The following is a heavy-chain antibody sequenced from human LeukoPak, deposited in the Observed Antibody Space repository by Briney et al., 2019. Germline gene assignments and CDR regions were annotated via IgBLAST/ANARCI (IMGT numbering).Heavy chain of an antibody. V-gene: IGHV1-69*05. CDR3: ASGQGDYGDSFDY. D-gene: IGHD4-17*01. J-gene: IGHJ4*02. Sequence: SVKVSCKASGGTFSSYAISWVRQAPGQGLEWMGRIIPIFGTANYAQKVQGRVTITTDESTSTAYMELSSPRSEDTAVYYCASGQGDYGDSFDYWGQGTLVTVSS. CDR2: IIPIFGTA. CDR1: GGTFSSYA.